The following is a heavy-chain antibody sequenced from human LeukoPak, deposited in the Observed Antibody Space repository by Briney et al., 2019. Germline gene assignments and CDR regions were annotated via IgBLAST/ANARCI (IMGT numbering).Heavy chain of an antibody. CDR3: ARVGLLAFDI. Sequence: SETLSLTCTVSAGSIGTYYWSWIRQPAGKGLEWIGRIHITGSTNYNPSLKSRVAMSLDTSKNQFFLKLNSLTAADTAVYYCARVGLLAFDIWGQGTMVTVSS. J-gene: IGHJ3*02. D-gene: IGHD2-21*02. CDR1: AGSIGTYY. CDR2: IHITGST. V-gene: IGHV4-4*07.